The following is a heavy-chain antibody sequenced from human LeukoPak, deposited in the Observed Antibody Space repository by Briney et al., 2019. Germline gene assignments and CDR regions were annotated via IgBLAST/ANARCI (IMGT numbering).Heavy chain of an antibody. J-gene: IGHJ4*02. V-gene: IGHV4-39*07. CDR2: IYYSGST. D-gene: IGHD2-8*01. CDR3: ARVMVAGPVDY. CDR1: GGSISSSSYY. Sequence: SETLSLTCTVSGGSISSSSYYWGWIRQPPGKGLEWIGSIYYSGSTYYNPSLKSRVTISVDTSKNQFSLKLSSVTAADTAVYYCARVMVAGPVDYWGQGTLVTVSS.